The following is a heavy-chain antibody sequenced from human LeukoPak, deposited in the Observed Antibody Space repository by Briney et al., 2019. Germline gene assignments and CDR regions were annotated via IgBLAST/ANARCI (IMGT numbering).Heavy chain of an antibody. V-gene: IGHV1-2*02. CDR3: ARSPGADSSGYASCWFDP. CDR1: GYTFTGYY. J-gene: IGHJ5*02. CDR2: IKPNSGGT. D-gene: IGHD3-22*01. Sequence: GASVKVSCKASGYTFTGYYMHWVRQAPGQGLEWMGWIKPNSGGTRSAQKFQGRVTMTRDTSISTAYMELSSLRYDDTAVYYCARSPGADSSGYASCWFDPWGQGTLVTVSS.